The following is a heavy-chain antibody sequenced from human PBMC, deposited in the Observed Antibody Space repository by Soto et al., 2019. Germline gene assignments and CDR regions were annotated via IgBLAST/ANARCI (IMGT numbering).Heavy chain of an antibody. CDR3: ARWGKLGNYYYYGMDV. Sequence: QVQLVQSGAEVKKPGSSVKVSCKASGGTFSSFAISWVRQAPGQGLEWMGGIIPIFGTANYAQKFQGRVTITADKSTSTAYMELSSLRSEDTAVYYCARWGKLGNYYYYGMDVWGQGTTVTVSS. V-gene: IGHV1-69*06. J-gene: IGHJ6*02. CDR2: IIPIFGTA. D-gene: IGHD7-27*01. CDR1: GGTFSSFA.